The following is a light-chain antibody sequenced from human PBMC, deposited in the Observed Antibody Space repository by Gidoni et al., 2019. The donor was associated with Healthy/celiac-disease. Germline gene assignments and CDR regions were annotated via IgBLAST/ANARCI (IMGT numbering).Light chain of an antibody. CDR1: QSVSSY. J-gene: IGKJ5*01. CDR3: QQRSNWPPIT. V-gene: IGKV3-11*01. Sequence: DIVLTQSPATLSLSPGERATLSCRASQSVSSYLAWYQQKPGQAPRLLIYDASNRATGIPARFSGSGSGTDFTLTISSLETEDFAVYYCQQRSNWPPITFGQGTRLEFK. CDR2: DAS.